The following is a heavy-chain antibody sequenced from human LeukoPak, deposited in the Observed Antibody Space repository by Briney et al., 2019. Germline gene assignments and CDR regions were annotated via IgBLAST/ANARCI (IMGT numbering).Heavy chain of an antibody. Sequence: RASVKVSCKASRYTFHGYYMHWVRQAPGQGLEWMGWINPNSGGTNYAQKFQGRVTMTRDTSISTAYMELSRLRSDDTAVYYCARDQGPNTDIDYWGQGTLVTVSS. CDR2: INPNSGGT. J-gene: IGHJ4*02. CDR3: ARDQGPNTDIDY. V-gene: IGHV1-2*02. D-gene: IGHD1/OR15-1a*01. CDR1: RYTFHGYY.